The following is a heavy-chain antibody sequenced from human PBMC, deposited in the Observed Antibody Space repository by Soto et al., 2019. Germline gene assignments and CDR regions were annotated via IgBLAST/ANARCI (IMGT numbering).Heavy chain of an antibody. V-gene: IGHV4-30-4*01. Sequence: QAQLQESGPGLVKPSQTLSLTCTVSGGSISSGDSYWSWIRQSPGKGLEWIGYIYYRGSPYYNPSLKSRVTISVDTSKNQFSLKLTSVTAADTAVYYCAREGAASYSYYYGTDVWGQGTTVTVSS. CDR2: IYYRGSP. J-gene: IGHJ6*02. CDR1: GGSISSGDSY. CDR3: AREGAASYSYYYGTDV. D-gene: IGHD3-16*01.